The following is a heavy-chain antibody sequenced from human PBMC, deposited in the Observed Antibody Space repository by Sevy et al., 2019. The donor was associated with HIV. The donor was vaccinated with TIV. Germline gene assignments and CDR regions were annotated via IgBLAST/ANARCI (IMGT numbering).Heavy chain of an antibody. V-gene: IGHV4-38-2*02. Sequence: SETLSLTCTVSGYSISSGYYWGWIRQPPGKGLEWIGSIYHSGSTYYNPSLKSRVTISVDTSKNQFSLKLSSVTAADTAVYYCARDKNSSGWYGGFDYWGQGTLVTVSS. D-gene: IGHD6-19*01. CDR3: ARDKNSSGWYGGFDY. J-gene: IGHJ4*02. CDR1: GYSISSGYY. CDR2: IYHSGST.